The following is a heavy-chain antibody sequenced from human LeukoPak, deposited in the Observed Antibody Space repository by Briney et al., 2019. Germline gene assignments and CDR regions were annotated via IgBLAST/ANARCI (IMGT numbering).Heavy chain of an antibody. D-gene: IGHD3-3*01. J-gene: IGHJ4*02. V-gene: IGHV4-59*11. Sequence: PSETLSLTCTVSGGSISSHYWSWIRQPPGKGLEWIGYIYYSGSTNYNPSLKSRVTISVDTSKNQFSLRLSSVTAADTAVYYCARSDYDFWSGSIGYWGQGTLVTVSS. CDR3: ARSDYDFWSGSIGY. CDR1: GGSISSHY. CDR2: IYYSGST.